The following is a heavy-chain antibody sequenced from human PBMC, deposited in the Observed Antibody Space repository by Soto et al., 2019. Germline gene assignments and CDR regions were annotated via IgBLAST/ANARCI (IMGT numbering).Heavy chain of an antibody. CDR3: ARDLGNDYYGSGSYPNENWFDP. V-gene: IGHV1-46*01. CDR1: GYTFTSYY. J-gene: IGHJ5*02. D-gene: IGHD3-10*01. Sequence: QVQLVQSGAEVKKPGASVKVSCKASGYTFTSYYMHWVRQAPGQGLECMGIINPSGGSTSYAQKFQGRVTMTRDTSTSTVYMELSSLRSEDTAVYYCARDLGNDYYGSGSYPNENWFDPWGQGTLVTVSS. CDR2: INPSGGST.